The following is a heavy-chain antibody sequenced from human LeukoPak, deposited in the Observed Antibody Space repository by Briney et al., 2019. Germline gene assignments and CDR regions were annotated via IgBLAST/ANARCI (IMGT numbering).Heavy chain of an antibody. CDR3: ASRHCSGGGCYFAGADPFDY. Sequence: GGSLRLSCAASEFSFSSYAMTWVRQAPGKGLEWVSTISSSGGSTYYAGSVKGRFTISRDNSKNTLYLQMNSLRAEDTAVYYCASRHCSGGGCYFAGADPFDYWGQGILVTVSS. CDR1: EFSFSSYA. V-gene: IGHV3-23*01. D-gene: IGHD2-15*01. J-gene: IGHJ4*02. CDR2: ISSSGGST.